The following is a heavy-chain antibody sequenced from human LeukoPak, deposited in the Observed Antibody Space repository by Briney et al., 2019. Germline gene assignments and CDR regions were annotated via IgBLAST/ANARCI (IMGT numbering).Heavy chain of an antibody. Sequence: PGGSLRLSCAASGFTFSSYEMNWVRQAPGKGLEWVSYISSSGSTIYCADSVKGRFTISRDNAKNSLYLQMNSLRAEDTAVYYCARQRPGYSPRWGQGTLVTVSS. J-gene: IGHJ4*02. D-gene: IGHD6-13*01. CDR2: ISSSGSTI. CDR3: ARQRPGYSPR. V-gene: IGHV3-48*03. CDR1: GFTFSSYE.